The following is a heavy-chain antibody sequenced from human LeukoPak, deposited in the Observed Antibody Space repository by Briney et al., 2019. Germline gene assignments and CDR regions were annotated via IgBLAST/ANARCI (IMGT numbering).Heavy chain of an antibody. CDR2: IISSAAST. CDR3: AKSAPSKY. Sequence: GGSLRLSCTVSGLTFGDYAMSWVRQAPGKGLEWVSHIISSAASTDYADSVKGQFTISRDNSKNTLYLQMTSLRAEDTAVYYCAKSAPSKYWGQGTLVTVSS. D-gene: IGHD4-4*01. V-gene: IGHV3-23*01. J-gene: IGHJ4*02. CDR1: GLTFGDYA.